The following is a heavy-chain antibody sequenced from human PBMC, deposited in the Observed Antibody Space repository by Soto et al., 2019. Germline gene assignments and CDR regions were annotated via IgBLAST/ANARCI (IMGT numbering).Heavy chain of an antibody. CDR1: GGSISSYY. D-gene: IGHD6-13*01. J-gene: IGHJ6*02. Sequence: SATLSLTCTVSGGSISSYYWSWLRQPAGKGLEWIGRIYTSGSTNYNHSLKSRVTMTVDTSMNQSSMKLSTVTAADTAVYYCARDLEEYSSSLRTYYYYYYGMDVWGQGTTVTVSS. CDR2: IYTSGST. V-gene: IGHV4-4*07. CDR3: ARDLEEYSSSLRTYYYYYYGMDV.